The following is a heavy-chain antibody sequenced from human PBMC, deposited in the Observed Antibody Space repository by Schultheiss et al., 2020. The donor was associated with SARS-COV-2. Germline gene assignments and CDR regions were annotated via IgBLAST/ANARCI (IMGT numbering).Heavy chain of an antibody. CDR3: AKVSRGYSYGYFDY. CDR2: ISWNSGSI. CDR1: GFTFDDYA. Sequence: GGSLRLSCAASGFTFDDYAMHWVRQAPGKGLEWVSGISWNSGSIGYADSVKGRFTISRDNAKNSLYLQMNSLRAEDTALYYCAKVSRGYSYGYFDYWGQGTLVTVSS. J-gene: IGHJ4*02. D-gene: IGHD5-18*01. V-gene: IGHV3-9*01.